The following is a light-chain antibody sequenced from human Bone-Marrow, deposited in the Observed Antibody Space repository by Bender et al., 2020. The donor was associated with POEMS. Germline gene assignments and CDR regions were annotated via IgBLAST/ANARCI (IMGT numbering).Light chain of an antibody. CDR1: DSNIGAGYD. CDR3: QSYDSRLSPPWV. CDR2: ANT. J-gene: IGLJ3*02. V-gene: IGLV1-40*01. Sequence: QSALTQPPSASGSPGQSVTISCTGSDSNIGAGYDVHWYQQVPGTAPKLIISANTNRPSGVPDRFSGSKSATSASLAITGLQAEDEADYYCQSYDSRLSPPWVFGGGTKVTVL.